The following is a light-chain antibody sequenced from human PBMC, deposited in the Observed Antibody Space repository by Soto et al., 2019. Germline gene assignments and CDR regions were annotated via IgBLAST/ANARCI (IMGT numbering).Light chain of an antibody. CDR1: QNVIHDSNSKNF. J-gene: IGKJ4*01. V-gene: IGKV4-1*01. CDR2: WAS. Sequence: DIVLTQSPDSLAVSLGERATINCKSSQNVIHDSNSKNFLAWYQQKPGQPPKLLMYWASTRESGVPDRFSGSGSGTDFTLTISSLHAEAVAVYSCQQYNSPPLTFGGGTKVEIK. CDR3: QQYNSPPLT.